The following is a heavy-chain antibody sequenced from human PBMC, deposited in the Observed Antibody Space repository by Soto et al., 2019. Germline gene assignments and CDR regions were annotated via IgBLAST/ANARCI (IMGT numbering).Heavy chain of an antibody. D-gene: IGHD3-3*01. CDR2: IGNDGRNK. Sequence: QVQLVESGGGVVQPGTSLRLSCAGSGFTFSHYAMHWVRQAPGKGLEWVAVIGNDGRNKYYADSVRGRFTISRDNSRDTQDLEMHSLSVADTAVYYCASIDSRHFGSRNHDYDFWGQGALVTVSS. CDR3: ASIDSRHFGSRNHDYDF. V-gene: IGHV3-30*04. CDR1: GFTFSHYA. J-gene: IGHJ4*02.